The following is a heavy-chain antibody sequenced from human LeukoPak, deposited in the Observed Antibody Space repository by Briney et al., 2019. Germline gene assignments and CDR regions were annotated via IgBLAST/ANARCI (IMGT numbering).Heavy chain of an antibody. D-gene: IGHD5-18*01. V-gene: IGHV4-38-2*02. CDR2: IYHSGST. Sequence: PSETLSLTCIVSGYSISSDYFWGLVRQPPGKGLEWIGSIYHSGSTYYNPSLKTRVTISVDTSKNQVSLKLTSVTAADTAVYYCARTSDTAMITKWGQGTRVTVSS. CDR3: ARTSDTAMITK. CDR1: GYSISSDYF. J-gene: IGHJ4*02.